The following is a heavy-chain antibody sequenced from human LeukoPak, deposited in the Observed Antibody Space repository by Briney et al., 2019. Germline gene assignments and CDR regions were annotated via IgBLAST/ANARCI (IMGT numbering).Heavy chain of an antibody. CDR3: ARGDYVITYFDY. V-gene: IGHV3-30-3*01. D-gene: IGHD4-17*01. CDR2: ISYDESNK. J-gene: IGHJ4*02. Sequence: GGSLRLSCAASGFTFSSYAMHWVRQAPGKGLEWVAVISYDESNKYYADSVKGRFTISRDNSKNTLYLQMNSLRAEDTAVYYCARGDYVITYFDYWGQGTLVTVSS. CDR1: GFTFSSYA.